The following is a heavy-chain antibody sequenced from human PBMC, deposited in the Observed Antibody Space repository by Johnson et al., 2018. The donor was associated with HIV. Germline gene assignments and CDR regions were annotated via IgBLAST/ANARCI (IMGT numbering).Heavy chain of an antibody. CDR3: ARQITMVQGVIPHDAFDI. V-gene: IGHV3-7*02. J-gene: IGHJ3*02. Sequence: VQLVESGGGLVQPGRSLRLSCAASGFTFDDYAMHWVRQAPGKGLEWVANIKQDGTEKHYLNSVKGRFTISRDNAKNSLFLQMNSLRAEDMAGYYCARQITMVQGVIPHDAFDIWGQGTMVTVSS. CDR2: IKQDGTEK. CDR1: GFTFDDYA. D-gene: IGHD3-10*01.